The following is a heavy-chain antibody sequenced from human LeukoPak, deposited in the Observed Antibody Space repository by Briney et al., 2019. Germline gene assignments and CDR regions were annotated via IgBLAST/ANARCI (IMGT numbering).Heavy chain of an antibody. J-gene: IGHJ4*02. V-gene: IGHV4-59*01. CDR2: IYYSGST. CDR1: GGSISSYY. D-gene: IGHD2-21*02. CDR3: ARVLRNCGGDCYSPYFDY. Sequence: PSETLSLTCTVSGGSISSYYWSWIRQPPGKGLEWIGYIYYSGSTNYNPSLKSRVTISVDTSKNQFSLKLSSVTAADTAVYYCARVLRNCGGDCYSPYFDYWGQGTLATVSS.